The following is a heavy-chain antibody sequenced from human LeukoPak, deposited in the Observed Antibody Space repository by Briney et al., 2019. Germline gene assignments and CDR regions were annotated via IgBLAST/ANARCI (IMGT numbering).Heavy chain of an antibody. CDR2: IIPSFGTP. CDR1: GDTFSNFA. J-gene: IGHJ5*02. Sequence: ASVKVSCKAPGDTFSNFAINWVRQAPGQRLEWMGRIIPSFGTPNDAEKFQDRVTITADESTTTAYMELSSLTSEDTAVYYCATARPPLFGTLDPWGQGTPVTVSS. V-gene: IGHV1-69*13. CDR3: ATARPPLFGTLDP. D-gene: IGHD1-14*01.